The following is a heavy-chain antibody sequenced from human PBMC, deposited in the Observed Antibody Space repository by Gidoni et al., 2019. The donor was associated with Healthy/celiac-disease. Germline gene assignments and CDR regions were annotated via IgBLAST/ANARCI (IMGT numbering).Heavy chain of an antibody. Sequence: EVQLVESGGGLVKPGGSLRLSCAASGFTFSSYSMNWVRQAPGKGLEWVSSISSSSSYIYYADSVKGRFTISRDNAKNSLYLQMNSLRAEDTAVYYCARGPYCSGGSCYPWWGYFDYWGQGTLVTVSS. CDR1: GFTFSSYS. D-gene: IGHD2-15*01. J-gene: IGHJ4*02. V-gene: IGHV3-21*01. CDR2: ISSSSSYI. CDR3: ARGPYCSGGSCYPWWGYFDY.